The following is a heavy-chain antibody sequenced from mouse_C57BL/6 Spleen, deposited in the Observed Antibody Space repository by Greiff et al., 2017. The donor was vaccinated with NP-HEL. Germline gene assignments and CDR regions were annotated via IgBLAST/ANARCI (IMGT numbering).Heavy chain of an antibody. CDR3: TTGTTAYYFDY. CDR1: GFNIKDDY. J-gene: IGHJ2*01. CDR2: IDPENGDT. D-gene: IGHD1-2*01. V-gene: IGHV14-4*01. Sequence: EVQRVESGAELVRPGASVKLSCTASGFNIKDDYMHWVKQRPEQGLEWIGWIDPENGDTEYASKFQGKATITADTSSNTAYLQLSSLTSEDTAVYYCTTGTTAYYFDYWGQGTTLTVSS.